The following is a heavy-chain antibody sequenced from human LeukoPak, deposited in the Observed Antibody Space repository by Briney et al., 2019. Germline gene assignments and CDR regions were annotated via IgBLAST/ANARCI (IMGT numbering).Heavy chain of an antibody. CDR2: INGDGFST. V-gene: IGHV3-23*01. CDR3: AKYYYDGGAYSFDY. J-gene: IGHJ4*02. Sequence: GGSLRLSCAASGFTFSSYAMSWVRQAPGKGLEWVSSINGDGFSTYYADSVKGRFTISRDNSKHTLYLQMNSLRAEDTAVYYCAKYYYDGGAYSFDYWGQGTLVTVSS. CDR1: GFTFSSYA. D-gene: IGHD3-22*01.